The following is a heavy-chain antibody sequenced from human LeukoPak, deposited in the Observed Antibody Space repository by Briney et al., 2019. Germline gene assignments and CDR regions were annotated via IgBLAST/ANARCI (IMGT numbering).Heavy chain of an antibody. CDR1: GFTFSSYW. J-gene: IGHJ6*02. CDR2: INKDGGEK. CDR3: ATYGSGSHYGMDV. D-gene: IGHD3-10*01. Sequence: GGSLRLSCAASGFTFSSYWMSWDRQAPGKGLEWVANINKDGGEKYYVDSVKGRFTISRDNAKNSLYLQMNSLRAEDTAVYYCATYGSGSHYGMDVWGQGTTVTVSS. V-gene: IGHV3-7*01.